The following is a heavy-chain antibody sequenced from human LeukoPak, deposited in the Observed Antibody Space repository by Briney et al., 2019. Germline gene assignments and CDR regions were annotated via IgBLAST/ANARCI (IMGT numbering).Heavy chain of an antibody. D-gene: IGHD1-26*01. Sequence: PGGSLRLSCAASGFTFSSYGMHWVRQAPGKGLEWVAVISYDGSNKYYADSVKGRFTISRDNSKNTLYLQMNSLRAEDTAVYYCAKIGTRIVGATFYFDYWGQGTLVTVSS. CDR2: ISYDGSNK. CDR1: GFTFSSYG. V-gene: IGHV3-30*18. CDR3: AKIGTRIVGATFYFDY. J-gene: IGHJ4*02.